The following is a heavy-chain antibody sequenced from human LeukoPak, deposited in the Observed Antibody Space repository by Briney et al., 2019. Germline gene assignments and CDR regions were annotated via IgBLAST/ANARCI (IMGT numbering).Heavy chain of an antibody. Sequence: GGSLRLSCAASGFTFSDYYMSWIRQAPGKGLEWVSYISSSSSYTNYADSVKGRFTISRGNAKNSLYLQMNSLRAEDAAVYYCARDRLVATRGQAGAYGMDVWGKGTTVTVSS. V-gene: IGHV3-11*06. CDR1: GFTFSDYY. CDR3: ARDRLVATRGQAGAYGMDV. CDR2: ISSSSSYT. J-gene: IGHJ6*04. D-gene: IGHD5-12*01.